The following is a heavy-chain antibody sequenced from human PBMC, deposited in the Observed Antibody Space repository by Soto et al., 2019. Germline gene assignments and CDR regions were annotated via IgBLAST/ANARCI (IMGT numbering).Heavy chain of an antibody. CDR1: GYTFNTYG. V-gene: IGHV1-18*01. D-gene: IGHD3-16*01. J-gene: IGHJ4*02. CDR2: ISAYNGHT. Sequence: QVPLVQSGGEVKTPGASVRVSCKTSGYTFNTYGISWVRQAPGQGLEWLGWISAYNGHTDYAQKFQGRVTMTTEASTNTVSLELRGLRSDDTAIYYCARGRTWGARDFDYWGQGTLVTVSS. CDR3: ARGRTWGARDFDY.